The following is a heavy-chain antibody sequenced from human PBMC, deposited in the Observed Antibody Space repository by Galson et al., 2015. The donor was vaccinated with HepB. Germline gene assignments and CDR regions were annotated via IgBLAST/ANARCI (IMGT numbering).Heavy chain of an antibody. CDR3: AKGRLGTVTSDY. CDR2: ISGSGGST. J-gene: IGHJ4*02. D-gene: IGHD4-17*01. Sequence: SLRLSCAASGFTFSSYAMSWVRQAPGKGLEWVSAISGSGGSTYYADSVKGRFTISRDNSKNTLYLQMNSLRAEDTAVYYCAKGRLGTVTSDYWGQGTLVTVSS. CDR1: GFTFSSYA. V-gene: IGHV3-23*01.